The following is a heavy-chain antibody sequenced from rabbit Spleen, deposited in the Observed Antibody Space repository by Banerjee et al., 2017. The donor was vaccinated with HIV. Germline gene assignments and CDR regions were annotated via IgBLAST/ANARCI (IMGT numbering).Heavy chain of an antibody. CDR3: ARDAGSGPYIDGYFDL. V-gene: IGHV1S45*01. Sequence: QEQLEESGGGLVKPKGSLTLTCKASGFSFGDRDVMCWVRQAPGKGLEWIACINTATGKGVYATWAKGRFTISKTSSTTVTLQMTSLTVADTATYFCARDAGSGPYIDGYFDLWGPGTLVTVS. CDR2: INTATGKG. J-gene: IGHJ4*01. CDR1: GFSFGDRDV. D-gene: IGHD8-1*01.